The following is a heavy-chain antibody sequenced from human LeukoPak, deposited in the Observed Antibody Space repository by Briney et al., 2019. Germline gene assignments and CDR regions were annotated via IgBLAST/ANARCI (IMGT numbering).Heavy chain of an antibody. Sequence: TSETLSLTCAVSGGSISSSNWWSWVRQPPGKGLEWIGSIHYSGSTNYNPSLKSRVTISVDTSKNQFSLKLSSVTAADTAVYYCARGYCSGGSCYSYYYYNYMDVWGKGTTVTVSS. CDR3: ARGYCSGGSCYSYYYYNYMDV. J-gene: IGHJ6*03. CDR2: IHYSGST. CDR1: GGSISSSNW. D-gene: IGHD2-15*01. V-gene: IGHV4-4*02.